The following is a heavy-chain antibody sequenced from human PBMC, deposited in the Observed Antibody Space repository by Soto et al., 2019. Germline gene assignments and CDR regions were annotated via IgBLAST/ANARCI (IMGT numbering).Heavy chain of an antibody. Sequence: GGSLRLSCAASGFTFSSYSMNWVRQAPGKGLEWVSYISSSSSTIYYADSVKGRFTISRDNAKNSLYLQMNSLRDEDTAVHYCARVPNHHRHTQAAAVTRWGQGTLVSV. J-gene: IGHJ4*02. D-gene: IGHD6-13*01. V-gene: IGHV3-48*02. CDR3: ARVPNHHRHTQAAAVTR. CDR1: GFTFSSYS. CDR2: ISSSSSTI.